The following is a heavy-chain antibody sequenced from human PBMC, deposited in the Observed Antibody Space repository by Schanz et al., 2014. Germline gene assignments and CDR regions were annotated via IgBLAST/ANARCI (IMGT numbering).Heavy chain of an antibody. V-gene: IGHV3-23*01. CDR3: AKAPREYCNYDSCPNWFDS. Sequence: DVQLLESGGGLVQPGGSLRLSCAASGFTFSAYAMTWVRQIPGKGLEWVSAISASGGTTYYSDSVKGRFTISRDNSKNTLYLQMNSMRAEDTAVYYCAKAPREYCNYDSCPNWFDSWGQGTLVTVSS. CDR1: GFTFSAYA. CDR2: ISASGGTT. J-gene: IGHJ5*01. D-gene: IGHD2-15*01.